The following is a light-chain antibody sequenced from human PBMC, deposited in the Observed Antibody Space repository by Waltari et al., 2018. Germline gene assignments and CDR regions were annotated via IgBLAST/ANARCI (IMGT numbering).Light chain of an antibody. CDR1: QNVKNY. CDR2: DVS. Sequence: DIVLTQSPATLSLSPGDRATLSCRASQNVKNYLAWFQQKPGQAPRLLIYDVSTRATGIPSRFTGSGSRTDFTLSISSVEPEDVAVYYCQQRSTWPLTFGGGTQVEIK. CDR3: QQRSTWPLT. J-gene: IGKJ4*01. V-gene: IGKV3-11*01.